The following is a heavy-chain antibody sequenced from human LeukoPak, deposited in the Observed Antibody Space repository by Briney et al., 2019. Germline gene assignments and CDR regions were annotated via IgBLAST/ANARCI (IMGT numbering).Heavy chain of an antibody. Sequence: GGSLRLSCAASGFTFSSYGMHWVRQAPGKGLEWVAVISYDGSNKYYADSVKGRFTISRDNSKNTLYQQMNSLRAEDTAVYYSAKDRGVRGVITSDSGLGMDVWGQGTTVTVSS. CDR1: GFTFSSYG. CDR2: ISYDGSNK. J-gene: IGHJ6*02. CDR3: AKDRGVRGVITSDSGLGMDV. D-gene: IGHD3-10*01. V-gene: IGHV3-30*18.